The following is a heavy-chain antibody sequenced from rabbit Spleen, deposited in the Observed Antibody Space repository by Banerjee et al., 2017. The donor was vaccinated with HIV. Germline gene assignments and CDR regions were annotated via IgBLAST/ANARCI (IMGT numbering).Heavy chain of an antibody. V-gene: IGHV1S40*01. D-gene: IGHD8-1*01. J-gene: IGHJ4*01. Sequence: QSLEESGGDLVKPGASLKLTCTASGFSFSSYWMCWVRQAPGKGLEWIGCIYTGDGSAYYANWAKGRFTISKTSSTTVTLQMTSLTAADTATYFCARDAGASYFYFNLWGPGTLVTVS. CDR2: IYTGDGSA. CDR1: GFSFSSYW. CDR3: ARDAGASYFYFNL.